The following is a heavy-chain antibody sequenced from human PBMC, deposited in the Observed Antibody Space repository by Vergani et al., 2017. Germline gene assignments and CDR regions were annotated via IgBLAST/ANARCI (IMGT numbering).Heavy chain of an antibody. D-gene: IGHD1-7*01. CDR1: GFTFDDYA. V-gene: IGHV3-9*01. Sequence: EVQLVESGGGLVQPGRSLRLSCAASGFTFDDYAMHWVRQAPGKGLEWVSGISWNSGSIGYADSVKGRFTISRDNAKNSLYLQMNSLRAEDTAVYYCARGTTGIDYYYYYGMDVWGQGTTVTVSS. J-gene: IGHJ6*02. CDR3: ARGTTGIDYYYYYGMDV. CDR2: ISWNSGSI.